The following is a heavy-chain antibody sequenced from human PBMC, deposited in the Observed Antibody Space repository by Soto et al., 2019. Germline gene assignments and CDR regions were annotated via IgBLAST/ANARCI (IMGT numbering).Heavy chain of an antibody. Sequence: SETLSLTCTVSGASISSSNYYWGWIRQPPGKGLEWIGSIYYSGSTYYNPSLESRVTISVDTPKNQFSLKLSSVTAADTAVYYCARHGMVRGVITPGWFDPWGQGTLVTVS. CDR3: ARHGMVRGVITPGWFDP. V-gene: IGHV4-39*01. CDR1: GASISSSNYY. D-gene: IGHD3-10*01. J-gene: IGHJ5*02. CDR2: IYYSGST.